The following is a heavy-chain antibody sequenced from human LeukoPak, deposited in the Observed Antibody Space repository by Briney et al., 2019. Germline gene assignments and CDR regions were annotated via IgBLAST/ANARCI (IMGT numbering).Heavy chain of an antibody. V-gene: IGHV3-7*01. CDR1: GFTFSSYW. J-gene: IGHJ4*02. Sequence: GGSLRLSCAASGFTFSSYWMSWVRQAPGKGLEWVANIKQDGSEKYYVDSVKGRFTISRDNAKNSLYLQMNSLRAEDTAVYYCARVQGGIAADDELDYFDYWGQGTLVTVSS. CDR2: IKQDGSEK. D-gene: IGHD6-13*01. CDR3: ARVQGGIAADDELDYFDY.